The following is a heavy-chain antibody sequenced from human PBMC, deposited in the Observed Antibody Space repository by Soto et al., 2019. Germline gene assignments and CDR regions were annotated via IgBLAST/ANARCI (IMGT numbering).Heavy chain of an antibody. Sequence: QVQLQQWGAGLLKPSETLSLTCAVYDGSFSGHYWGWIRQPPGKGLEWIGEVDHSGGTNYNPSLKSRVTISVDTSTNQFSLKLNSVTAADTAVYYCARVDDYWGQGTLVTVSS. J-gene: IGHJ4*02. CDR2: VDHSGGT. CDR3: ARVDDY. V-gene: IGHV4-34*01. CDR1: DGSFSGHY.